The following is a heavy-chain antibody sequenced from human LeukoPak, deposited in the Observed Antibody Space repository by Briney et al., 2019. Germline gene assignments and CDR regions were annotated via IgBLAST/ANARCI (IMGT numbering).Heavy chain of an antibody. CDR2: IDWDDDR. CDR3: ARTTGDYYDRSGLDY. V-gene: IGHV2-70*17. J-gene: IGHJ4*02. D-gene: IGHD3-22*01. Sequence: SGPTLVNPTPTLTLTCTFSGFSLTTSGMWVSWIRQPPVKALEWLARIDWDDDRFYSTSLKTRVTISKDTSKNKVVLTMTNMDPVDTATYYCARTTGDYYDRSGLDYWGQGTLVTVSS. CDR1: GFSLTTSGMW.